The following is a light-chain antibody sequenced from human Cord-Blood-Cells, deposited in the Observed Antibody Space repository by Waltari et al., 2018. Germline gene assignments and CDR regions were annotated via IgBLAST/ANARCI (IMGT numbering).Light chain of an antibody. V-gene: IGLV2-14*01. Sequence: QSALTQPASVSGSPGQSLTISCTGTRSDFGGYNYVSWYQQHPGKAPKLMIYDVSNRPSGVANRFSGSKSGNTASLTISGLQAEDEADYYCSSYTSSSTRVFGGGTKLTVL. J-gene: IGLJ3*02. CDR1: RSDFGGYNY. CDR3: SSYTSSSTRV. CDR2: DVS.